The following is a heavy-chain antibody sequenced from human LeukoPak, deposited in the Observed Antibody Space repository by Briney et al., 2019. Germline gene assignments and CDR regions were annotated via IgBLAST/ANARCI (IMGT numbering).Heavy chain of an antibody. J-gene: IGHJ5*02. CDR2: ISTSSTYT. D-gene: IGHD2-2*01. V-gene: IGHV3-21*01. CDR1: GFTFSSYS. CDR3: ARAQVMPGWFDP. Sequence: GGSLRLSCAASGFTFSSYSMNWVRQAPGKGLEWDSSISTSSTYTYYADSVKGRFTISRDNTRNSLYLQMNSLRAEDTAVYYCARAQVMPGWFDPWGQGTLVTVSS.